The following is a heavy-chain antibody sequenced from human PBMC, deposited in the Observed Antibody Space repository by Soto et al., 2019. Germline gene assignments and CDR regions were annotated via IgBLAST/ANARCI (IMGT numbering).Heavy chain of an antibody. CDR2: IYWDDDK. CDR1: GFSLTTSGVG. J-gene: IGHJ4*02. D-gene: IGHD3-3*01. V-gene: IGHV2-5*02. Sequence: QITLNESGTTVVKPAETLTLTCTFSGFSLTTSGVGVGWIRQSPGKAPEWLALIYWDDDKRYSASLKSRLTITKDTSKNQVVLTMASVDPADTATYYCAHRILRTVFGLVTTTATYFDFWGQGTPVVVSS. CDR3: AHRILRTVFGLVTTTATYFDF.